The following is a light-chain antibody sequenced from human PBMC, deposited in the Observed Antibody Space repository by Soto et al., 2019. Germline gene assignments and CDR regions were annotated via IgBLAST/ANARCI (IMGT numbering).Light chain of an antibody. Sequence: DIQMTQSPSSLSASVGDRVTIACRAGQNIDSYLNWYQHKPGKAPKLLIYSASSLQSGVPSRFSGSGSGTDFTLTISSLQAEDFATYYCQQRYTAPLTSGQATTVEVK. CDR1: QNIDSY. V-gene: IGKV1-39*01. CDR3: QQRYTAPLT. J-gene: IGKJ1*01. CDR2: SAS.